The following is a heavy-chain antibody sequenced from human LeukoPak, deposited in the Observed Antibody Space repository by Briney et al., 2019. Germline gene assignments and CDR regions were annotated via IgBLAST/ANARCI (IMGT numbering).Heavy chain of an antibody. J-gene: IGHJ2*01. CDR2: INHSGST. D-gene: IGHD3-22*01. Sequence: SQTLSLTCTVSGGSISSGASDWGWIRQHPERGLEWVGYINHSGSTYYNPSLGGRVTMSVDTSKNQFSLKLSSVTAADSAVYYCARAARQGFTMIVVPFFYFDLWGRGTLVTVSS. V-gene: IGHV4-31*03. CDR3: ARAARQGFTMIVVPFFYFDL. CDR1: GGSISSGASD.